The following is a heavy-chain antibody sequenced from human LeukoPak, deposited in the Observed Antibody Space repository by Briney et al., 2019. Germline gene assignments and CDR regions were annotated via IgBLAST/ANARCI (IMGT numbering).Heavy chain of an antibody. D-gene: IGHD6-19*01. J-gene: IGHJ4*02. CDR3: AKGRAAVVGTYDC. V-gene: IGHV3-23*01. CDR2: ITGSGGST. CDR1: GFTFSSYA. Sequence: GGSLRLSCAASGFTFSSYAMNWVRQAPGKGLEWVSAITGSGGSTFYADSLKGRFTISRDNSNNTLYLQMDSLRAEDTAVYYCAKGRAAVVGTYDCWGQGTLVTVSS.